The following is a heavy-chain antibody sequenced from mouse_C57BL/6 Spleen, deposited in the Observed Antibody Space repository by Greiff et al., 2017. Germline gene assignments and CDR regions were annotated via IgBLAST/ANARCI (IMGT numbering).Heavy chain of an antibody. CDR2: IYPGDGDT. V-gene: IGHV1-80*01. CDR1: GYAFSSYW. J-gene: IGHJ4*01. D-gene: IGHD2-2*01. CDR3: ARRGSWDGYEYYAMDD. Sequence: VQLQQSGAELVKPGASVKISCKASGYAFSSYWMNWVKQRPGKGLEWIGQIYPGDGDTNSNGKFKGKATLTADKSSSTAYMQLSSLTSEDSAVYFCARRGSWDGYEYYAMDDGGQGTSVTVSS.